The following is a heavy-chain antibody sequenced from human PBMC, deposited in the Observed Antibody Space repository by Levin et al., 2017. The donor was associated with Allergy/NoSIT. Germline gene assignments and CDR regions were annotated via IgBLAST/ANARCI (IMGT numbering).Heavy chain of an antibody. Sequence: GGSLRLSCAASGFTFDDHAMHWVRQAPGKGLEWVSGIGWNSGTIGYADSVKGRFTISRDNAKNSLYLQMNSLRAEDTALYYCAKDPMGQLGGYFDYWGQGTLVTVSS. CDR3: AKDPMGQLGGYFDY. CDR1: GFTFDDHA. J-gene: IGHJ4*02. CDR2: IGWNSGTI. D-gene: IGHD6-6*01. V-gene: IGHV3-9*01.